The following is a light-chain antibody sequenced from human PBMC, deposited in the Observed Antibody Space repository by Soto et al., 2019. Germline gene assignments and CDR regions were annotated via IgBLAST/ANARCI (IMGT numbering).Light chain of an antibody. CDR2: DAS. CDR3: QQRSKWPRT. CDR1: QSVSSY. V-gene: IGKV3-11*01. J-gene: IGKJ1*01. Sequence: IVLTQSPATLFLSLVVRATLSCRACQSVSSYLAWYQQKPGQAPRLLIYDASNRATGIPARFSGSGSGTDFTLTISSLEPEDFAVYYCQQRSKWPRTFGQGTKVDIK.